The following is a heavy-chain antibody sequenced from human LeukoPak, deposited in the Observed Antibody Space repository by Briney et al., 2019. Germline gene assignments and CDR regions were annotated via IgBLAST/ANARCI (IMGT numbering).Heavy chain of an antibody. CDR1: GFTFSSYT. V-gene: IGHV3-48*02. J-gene: IGHJ4*02. D-gene: IGHD6-13*01. CDR3: ARGGGAGSWYTDY. CDR2: ISSGSSTI. Sequence: GGSLRLSCAASGFTFSSYTLNWVRQAPGKGLDWIAPISSGSSTILYADSVKGRFTISRDNAKNSLYLQMNSLRDEDTSVYYCARGGGAGSWYTDYWGQGTLVTVSS.